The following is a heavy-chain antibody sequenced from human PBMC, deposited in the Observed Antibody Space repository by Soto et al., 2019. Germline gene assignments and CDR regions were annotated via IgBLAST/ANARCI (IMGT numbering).Heavy chain of an antibody. Sequence: QVQLVQSGAEVKKPGSSVKVSCKASGGTFSSYAISWLRQAPGQGLEWMGGIIPIFGTANYAQKIQGRVTITADESTSTAYMELSSLRSEDTAVYYCARGAVTTSHSYYGMDVWGQGTTVTVYS. CDR2: IIPIFGTA. V-gene: IGHV1-69*01. CDR3: ARGAVTTSHSYYGMDV. CDR1: GGTFSSYA. D-gene: IGHD4-17*01. J-gene: IGHJ6*02.